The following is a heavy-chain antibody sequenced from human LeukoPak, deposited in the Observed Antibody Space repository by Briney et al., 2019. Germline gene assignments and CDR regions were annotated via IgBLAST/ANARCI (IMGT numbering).Heavy chain of an antibody. CDR2: IYYSGST. Sequence: SETLSLTCTVSGRSLSSSSYYWGWIRQPPGKGLEWIGSIYYSGSTYYNPSLKSRVTISVDTSKNQFSLKLSSVTAAETAVYYCARTYYDILTGYFLYYYYYMDVWGKGTTVTVSS. V-gene: IGHV4-39*01. D-gene: IGHD3-9*01. CDR1: GRSLSSSSYY. J-gene: IGHJ6*03. CDR3: ARTYYDILTGYFLYYYYYMDV.